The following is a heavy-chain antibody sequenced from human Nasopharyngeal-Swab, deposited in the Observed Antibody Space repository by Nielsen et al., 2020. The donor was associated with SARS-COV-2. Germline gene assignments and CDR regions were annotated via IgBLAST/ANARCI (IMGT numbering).Heavy chain of an antibody. CDR3: ARGGTYYDDSGYYYFDY. V-gene: IGHV3-13*02. CDR2: IGTARDT. J-gene: IGHJ4*02. Sequence: GESLKISCAASGFTFTDYDLHWVRQVPGKGLEWVSAIGTARDTNYADSVKGRFTISRESAKNSFYLQMDGLGAGDTAVYYCARGGTYYDDSGYYYFDYWGLGTLVTVSS. CDR1: GFTFTDYD. D-gene: IGHD3-22*01.